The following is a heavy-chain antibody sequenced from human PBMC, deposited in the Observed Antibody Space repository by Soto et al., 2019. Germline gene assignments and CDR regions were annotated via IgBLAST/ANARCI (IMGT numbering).Heavy chain of an antibody. CDR1: GFTFSSYA. D-gene: IGHD3-10*01. CDR3: AKVLAAVIYGSGSYYFDY. Sequence: GGSLRLSCAASGFTFSSYAMSWVRQAPGKGLEWVSAISGSGGSTYYADSVKGRFTISRDNSKNTLYLQMNSLRAEDTAVYYCAKVLAAVIYGSGSYYFDYWGQGTLVTVSS. V-gene: IGHV3-23*01. J-gene: IGHJ4*02. CDR2: ISGSGGST.